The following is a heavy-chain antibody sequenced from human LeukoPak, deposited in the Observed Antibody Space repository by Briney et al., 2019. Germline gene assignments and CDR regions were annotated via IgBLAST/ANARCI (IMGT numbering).Heavy chain of an antibody. Sequence: PGGSLRLSCEASGFTFSSYAMSWVRQAPGKGLEWVSGIIDSGDITYYANSVKGRFTISRDNSKNTLYLQMNSLRAEDTAVYYCARDQFYDFWSGHYRPSMDVWGKGTTVTVSS. J-gene: IGHJ6*03. CDR3: ARDQFYDFWSGHYRPSMDV. CDR2: IIDSGDIT. D-gene: IGHD3-3*01. V-gene: IGHV3-23*01. CDR1: GFTFSSYA.